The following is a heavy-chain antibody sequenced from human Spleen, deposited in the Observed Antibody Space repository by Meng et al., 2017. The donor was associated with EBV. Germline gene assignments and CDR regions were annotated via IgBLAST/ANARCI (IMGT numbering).Heavy chain of an antibody. CDR1: GFSLSTNGVA. Sequence: QITLKESGPTLVKPXXXXTLTCTFSGFSLSTNGVAVGWIRQPPGKALEYLVVIYWDDDKRYSPSLESRLTITKDTSKNQVVLTMTNMDPVDTATYYCAHLLTGAFDYWGQGTLVTVSS. J-gene: IGHJ4*02. V-gene: IGHV2-5*02. CDR2: IYWDDDK. CDR3: AHLLTGAFDY. D-gene: IGHD7-27*01.